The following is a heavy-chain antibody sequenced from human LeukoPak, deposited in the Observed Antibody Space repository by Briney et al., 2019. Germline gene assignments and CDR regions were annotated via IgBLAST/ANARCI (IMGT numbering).Heavy chain of an antibody. CDR1: GFTFSSYG. V-gene: IGHV3-30*03. D-gene: IGHD3-3*01. CDR2: ISYDGSNK. J-gene: IGHJ4*02. Sequence: PGRSLRLSCAASGFTFSSYGMHWVRQAPGKGLEWVAVISYDGSNKYYADSVKGRFTISRDNSKNTLYLQMNSLRAEDTAVYYCATDLRDYDFWSGYHPYYFDYWGQGTLVTVSS. CDR3: ATDLRDYDFWSGYHPYYFDY.